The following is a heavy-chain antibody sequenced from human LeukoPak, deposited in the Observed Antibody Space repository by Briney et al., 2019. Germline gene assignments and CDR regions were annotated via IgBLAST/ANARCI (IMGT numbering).Heavy chain of an antibody. V-gene: IGHV1-18*01. Sequence: ASVKVSCKASGYTFTSYGISWVRQAPGQGLEWVGGISAYNGNTNYAQKLQGRVTMTTDTSTSTAYMELRSLRSDDTAVYYCPRGYVDIVATADDAFDIWGQGTMVTVSS. D-gene: IGHD5-12*01. CDR3: PRGYVDIVATADDAFDI. J-gene: IGHJ3*02. CDR2: ISAYNGNT. CDR1: GYTFTSYG.